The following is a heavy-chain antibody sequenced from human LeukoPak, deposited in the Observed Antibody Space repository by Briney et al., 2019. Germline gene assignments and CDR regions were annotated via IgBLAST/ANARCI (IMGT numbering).Heavy chain of an antibody. V-gene: IGHV3-23*01. J-gene: IGHJ4*02. D-gene: IGHD6-13*01. CDR1: GFTFSSYA. Sequence: GGSLRLSCAASGFTFSSYAMSWVRRAPGKGLEWVSAISGSGGSTYYADSVKGRFTISRDNSKNTLYLQMNSLRAEDTAVYYCAKDRGIAAAGGGYYFDYWGQGTLVTVSS. CDR3: AKDRGIAAAGGGYYFDY. CDR2: ISGSGGST.